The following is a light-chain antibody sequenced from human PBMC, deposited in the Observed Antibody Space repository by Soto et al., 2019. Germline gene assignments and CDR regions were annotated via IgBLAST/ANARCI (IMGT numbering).Light chain of an antibody. J-gene: IGLJ2*01. Sequence: QSVLTQSSSASASLGSSVKLTCILSSGHSSYIIAWHQQQPGKAPRYLMKLEGSGSYNKGSGVPDRFSGSSSGAERYLTISSLQSEDEADYYCQTWGTGIVVFGGGTQLTVL. CDR2: LEGSGSY. CDR1: SGHSSYI. CDR3: QTWGTGIVV. V-gene: IGLV4-60*03.